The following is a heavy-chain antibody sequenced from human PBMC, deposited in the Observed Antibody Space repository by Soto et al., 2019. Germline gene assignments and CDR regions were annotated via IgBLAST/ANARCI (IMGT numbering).Heavy chain of an antibody. D-gene: IGHD3-3*01. CDR2: IYYSGST. CDR1: GGSISRGGYY. Sequence: SETLSLTCTVSGGSISRGGYYWSWIRQHPGKGLEWIGYIYYSGSTYYNPTLKSRVTISVDTSKNQFSLKLSSVTAADTAVYYCARVSDFTIAEFDYWGQGTLVTVSS. V-gene: IGHV4-31*03. CDR3: ARVSDFTIAEFDY. J-gene: IGHJ4*02.